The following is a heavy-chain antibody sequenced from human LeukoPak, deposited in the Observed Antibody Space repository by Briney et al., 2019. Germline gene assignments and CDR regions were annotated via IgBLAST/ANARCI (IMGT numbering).Heavy chain of an antibody. J-gene: IGHJ4*02. CDR2: INPTSGTT. D-gene: IGHD3-22*01. CDR3: VRADYYDSSAYYYD. V-gene: IGHV1-2*02. Sequence: ASVKVSCKASGYTFIGYYIHWVRQAPGQGLEWMGWINPTSGTTNYAQTFQGRVTMARDRTISTAYMDLRGLRSDDTAVYYCVRADYYDSSAYYYDWGQGTMVTVCS. CDR1: GYTFIGYY.